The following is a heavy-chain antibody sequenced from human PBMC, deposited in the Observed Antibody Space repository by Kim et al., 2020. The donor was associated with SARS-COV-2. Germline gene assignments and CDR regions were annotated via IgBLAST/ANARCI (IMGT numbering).Heavy chain of an antibody. Sequence: GGSLRLSCAASGFTVSSNYMSWVRQAPGKGLEWVSVIYSGGSTYYADSVKGRFTISRDNSKNTLYLQMNSLRAEDTAVYYCASVDTAKVGLYYYGMDVWGQGSTVTVS. V-gene: IGHV3-53*01. CDR3: ASVDTAKVGLYYYGMDV. CDR2: IYSGGST. D-gene: IGHD5-18*01. CDR1: GFTVSSNY. J-gene: IGHJ6*02.